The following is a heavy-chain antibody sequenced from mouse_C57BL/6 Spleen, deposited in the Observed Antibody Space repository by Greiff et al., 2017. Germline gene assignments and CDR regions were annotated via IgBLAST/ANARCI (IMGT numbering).Heavy chain of an antibody. Sequence: VQLQQSGAELVKPGASVKMSCKASGYTFTSYWITWVKQRPGQGLEWIGDIYPGSGSTNYNEKFKSKATLTVDTSSSTAYMQLSSLTSEDSAVYYCARGKLTGTPVYYFDYWGQGTTLTVSS. CDR3: ARGKLTGTPVYYFDY. V-gene: IGHV1-55*01. J-gene: IGHJ2*01. CDR2: IYPGSGST. CDR1: GYTFTSYW. D-gene: IGHD4-1*01.